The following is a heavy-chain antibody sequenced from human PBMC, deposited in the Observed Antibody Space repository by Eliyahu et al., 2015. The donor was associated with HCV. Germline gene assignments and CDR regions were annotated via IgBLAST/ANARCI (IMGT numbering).Heavy chain of an antibody. J-gene: IGHJ4*02. Sequence: LLVESGGGLVKXGGSLRLSCAASGFTFSDYYXXWIRXXPGKGPEXLAYISQTGTDISYRDSIRGRFAISRDNSRNSVFLQMNSLRAEDTATYYCARTARLPDSWGQGTPVTVSS. V-gene: IGHV3-11*01. CDR1: GFTFSDYY. CDR2: ISQTGTDI. D-gene: IGHD2-15*01. CDR3: ARTARLPDS.